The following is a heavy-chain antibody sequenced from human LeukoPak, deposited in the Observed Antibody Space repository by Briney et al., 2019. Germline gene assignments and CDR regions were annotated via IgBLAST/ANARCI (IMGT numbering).Heavy chain of an antibody. V-gene: IGHV4-59*01. Sequence: SETLSLTCTVSGGSISGYYWSYIRQPPGEGLEWIGYIHGSGSTDYHPSLKSRVTISVDTSENQFSLKLSSVTAADTAIYYCAKHSHIGFDPWGQGTLVTVSS. D-gene: IGHD2-21*01. J-gene: IGHJ5*02. CDR1: GGSISGYY. CDR3: AKHSHIGFDP. CDR2: IHGSGST.